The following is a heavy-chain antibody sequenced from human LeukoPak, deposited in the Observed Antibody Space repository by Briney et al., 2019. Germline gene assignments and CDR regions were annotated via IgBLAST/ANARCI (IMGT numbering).Heavy chain of an antibody. CDR1: GYSISSGYY. CDR2: IYHSGST. Sequence: SETLSLTCAVSGYSISSGYYWGWIRPPPGKGLGWIGSIYHSGSTYYNPSLKSRVTISVDTYKNQFSLKLSSVTAADTAVYYCARHTYYYDSSGLYYFDYWGQGTLVTVSS. J-gene: IGHJ4*02. V-gene: IGHV4-38-2*01. D-gene: IGHD3-22*01. CDR3: ARHTYYYDSSGLYYFDY.